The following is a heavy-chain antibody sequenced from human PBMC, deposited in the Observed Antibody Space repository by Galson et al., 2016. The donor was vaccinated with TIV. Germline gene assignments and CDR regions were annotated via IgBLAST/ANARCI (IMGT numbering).Heavy chain of an antibody. CDR1: GGTLSSYV. CDR2: IIPLFGTA. CDR3: ARVKGDGEYSYGAFEF. D-gene: IGHD5-18*01. J-gene: IGHJ4*02. Sequence: SCKASGGTLSSYVFNWVRLAPGQGLEWMGGIIPLFGTANYAQKFQGRVTVTADESTSTVYLDLSSLRSEDTAVYYCARVKGDGEYSYGAFEFWGQGTQVTVSS. V-gene: IGHV1-69*01.